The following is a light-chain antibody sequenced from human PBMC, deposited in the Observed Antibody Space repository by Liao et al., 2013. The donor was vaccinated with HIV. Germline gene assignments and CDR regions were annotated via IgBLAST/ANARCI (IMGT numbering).Light chain of an antibody. V-gene: IGLV3-21*01. Sequence: SYELTQPPSVSVAPGKTATITCGGDNIGDKSVNWYQQRPGQAPVLLIYYDSNRPSGIPERLSGSNSGDTATLTISRVEAGDEADYYCQVWDSNNNHYVFGTGTQVTV. J-gene: IGLJ1*01. CDR2: YDS. CDR1: NIGDKS. CDR3: QVWDSNNNHYV.